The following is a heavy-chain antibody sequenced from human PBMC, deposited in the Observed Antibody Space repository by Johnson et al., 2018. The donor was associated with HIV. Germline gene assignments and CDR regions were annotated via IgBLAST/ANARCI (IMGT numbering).Heavy chain of an antibody. D-gene: IGHD3-10*01. CDR2: ISYDASTK. V-gene: IGHV3-30*04. CDR3: ARDSPGEITMVQGVIGI. J-gene: IGHJ3*02. CDR1: GFTFSSYA. Sequence: VESGGGLIQPGGSLRLSCAASGFTFSSYAMHWVRQAPGKGLARVAVISYDASTKYYAASVKGRLTISRDNSKNTLYLQMNSLRAEDTAVYYCARDSPGEITMVQGVIGIWGQGTMVTVSS.